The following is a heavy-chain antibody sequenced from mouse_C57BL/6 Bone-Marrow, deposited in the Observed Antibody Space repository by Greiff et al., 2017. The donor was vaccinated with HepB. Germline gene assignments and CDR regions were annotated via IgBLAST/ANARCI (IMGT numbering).Heavy chain of an antibody. J-gene: IGHJ3*01. Sequence: VQGVESGAELVRPGTSVKVSCKASGYAFTNYLIEWVKQRPGQGLEWIGVINPGSGGTNYNEKFKGKATLTADKSSSTAYMQLSSLTSEDSAVYFCAREDTGGFAYWGQGTLVTVSA. V-gene: IGHV1-54*01. CDR3: AREDTGGFAY. CDR2: INPGSGGT. D-gene: IGHD5-1-1*01. CDR1: GYAFTNYL.